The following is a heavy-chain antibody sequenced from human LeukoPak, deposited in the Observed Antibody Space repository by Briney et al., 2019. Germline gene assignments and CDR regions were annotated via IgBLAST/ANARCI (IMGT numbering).Heavy chain of an antibody. CDR2: ISTNTGIP. V-gene: IGHV7-4-1*02. D-gene: IGHD6-19*01. J-gene: IGHJ3*01. Sequence: GASVKVSCKASGYMFTNYAMNWVRQVPGQGLEWMGWISTNTGIPTYAQGFTGRFVFSLDTSVSTAYLQISSLKAADTTLYYCARVKRAVTSTGEAFDFWGLGTMVTVSS. CDR1: GYMFTNYA. CDR3: ARVKRAVTSTGEAFDF.